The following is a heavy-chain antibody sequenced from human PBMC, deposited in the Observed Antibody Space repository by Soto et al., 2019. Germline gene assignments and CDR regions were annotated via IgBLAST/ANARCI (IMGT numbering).Heavy chain of an antibody. Sequence: GASVKVSCKASGFTFTSSAMQWVRQARGQRLEWIGWIVVGSGNTNYAQKFQERVTITRDMSTSTAYMELSSLKASDTAMYYCARLSGSGWFDYWGQGTLVTVSS. CDR1: GFTFTSSA. D-gene: IGHD6-19*01. CDR3: ARLSGSGWFDY. CDR2: IVVGSGNT. V-gene: IGHV1-58*02. J-gene: IGHJ5*01.